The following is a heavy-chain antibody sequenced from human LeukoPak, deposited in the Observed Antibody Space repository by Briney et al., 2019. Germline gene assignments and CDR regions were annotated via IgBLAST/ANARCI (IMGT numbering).Heavy chain of an antibody. Sequence: GGSLILSCAASGFTCSSYSMNWVRQAPGKGLEWVSYISSSSSTIYYADSVKGRFTISRDNAKNSLYLQMNSLRAEDTAVYYCASDHSIWYYYYMDVWGKGTTVTVSS. CDR2: ISSSSSTI. V-gene: IGHV3-48*01. CDR1: GFTCSSYS. J-gene: IGHJ6*03. CDR3: ASDHSIWYYYYMDV. D-gene: IGHD6-13*01.